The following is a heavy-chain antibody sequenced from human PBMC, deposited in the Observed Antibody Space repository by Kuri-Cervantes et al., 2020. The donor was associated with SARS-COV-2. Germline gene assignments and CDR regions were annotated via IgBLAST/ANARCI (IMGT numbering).Heavy chain of an antibody. J-gene: IGHJ4*02. V-gene: IGHV3-23*01. CDR2: ISGSGGGT. Sequence: GESLKISCAASGFTFSSYAMSWVRQAPGKGLEWVSAISGSGGGTYYADSVKGRFTISRDDSKNTLYLQMNSLRAEDTAVYYCAKTPIVVVFAITYYFDYWGQGTLVTVSS. CDR1: GFTFSSYA. CDR3: AKTPIVVVFAITYYFDY. D-gene: IGHD2-21*01.